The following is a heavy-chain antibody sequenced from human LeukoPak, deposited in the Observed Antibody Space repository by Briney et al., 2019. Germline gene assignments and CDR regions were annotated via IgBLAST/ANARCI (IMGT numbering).Heavy chain of an antibody. CDR3: ARGVLGCSSTSCYSSLPY. V-gene: IGHV1-69*05. CDR1: GGTFSSYA. J-gene: IGHJ4*02. CDR2: IIPIFGTA. D-gene: IGHD2-2*01. Sequence: GASVEVSCKASGGTFSSYAISWVRQAPGQGLEWMGGIIPIFGTANYAQKFQGRVTITTDESTSTAYMELSSLRSEDTAVYYCARGVLGCSSTSCYSSLPYWGQGTLVTVSS.